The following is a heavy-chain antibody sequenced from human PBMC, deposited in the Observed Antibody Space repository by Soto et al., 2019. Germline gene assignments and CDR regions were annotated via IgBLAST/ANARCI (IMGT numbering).Heavy chain of an antibody. CDR1: GFTFSSYS. J-gene: IGHJ4*02. Sequence: EVQLVESGGGLVKPGGSLRLSCAASGFTFSSYSMNWVRQAPGKGLEWVSSISSSSSYIYYADSVKGRFTISRDNAKNSLYLQMNSLRAEDTAVYYCVWSGRPETLDHWGQGTLVSVSS. V-gene: IGHV3-21*01. D-gene: IGHD2-21*01. CDR3: VWSGRPETLDH. CDR2: ISSSSSYI.